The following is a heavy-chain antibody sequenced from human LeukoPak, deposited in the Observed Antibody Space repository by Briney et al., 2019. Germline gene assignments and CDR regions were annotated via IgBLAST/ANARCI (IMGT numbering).Heavy chain of an antibody. CDR1: GGSIGTYY. CDR2: IYHSGST. D-gene: IGHD2-15*01. CDR3: AREYCSGGSCLRYYYYYYMDV. Sequence: SETLSLTCTVSGGSIGTYYWSWIRQPPGKGLEWIGSIYHSGSTYYNPSLKSRVTISVDTPKNQFSLKLSSVTAADTAVYYCAREYCSGGSCLRYYYYYYMDVWGKGTTVTVSS. V-gene: IGHV4-38-2*02. J-gene: IGHJ6*03.